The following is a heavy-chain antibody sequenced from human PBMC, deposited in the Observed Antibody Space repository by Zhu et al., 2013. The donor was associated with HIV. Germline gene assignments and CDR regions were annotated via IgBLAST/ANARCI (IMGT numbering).Heavy chain of an antibody. CDR2: INCNDGST. CDR1: GYTFTDYY. Sequence: QVQLVQSGAEVKKPGSSVKVSCKASGYTFTDYYIHWVRLAPGQGLEYMGWINCNDGSTKYAQKFQGRVTMTSDTSISTAYMDLNSLTSDDTAVYFCAREGGGYRSGWYGFDIYGQGTMVTVSS. J-gene: IGHJ3*02. V-gene: IGHV1-2*02. D-gene: IGHD6-19*01. CDR3: AREGGGYRSGWYGFDI.